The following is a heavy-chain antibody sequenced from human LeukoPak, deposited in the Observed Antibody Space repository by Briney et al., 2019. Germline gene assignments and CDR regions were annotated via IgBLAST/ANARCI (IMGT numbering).Heavy chain of an antibody. CDR2: IYYSGST. CDR1: GGSISSSSYY. CDR3: ARRSRTIFGVVKTGEIDY. Sequence: SETLSLTCTVSGGSISSSSYYWGWIRQPPGKGLEWIGSIYYSGSTYYNPSLKSRVTISVDTSKNQFSLKLSSVTAADTAVYYCARRSRTIFGVVKTGEIDYWGQGTLVTVSS. V-gene: IGHV4-39*01. J-gene: IGHJ4*02. D-gene: IGHD3-3*01.